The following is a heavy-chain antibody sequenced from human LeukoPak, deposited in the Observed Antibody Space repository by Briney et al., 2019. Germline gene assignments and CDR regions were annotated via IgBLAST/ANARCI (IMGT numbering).Heavy chain of an antibody. D-gene: IGHD5-18*01. Sequence: PGGSLRLSCAASGFTFSSYDMNWVRQAPGKGLEWVSAISGSGGSTYYADSVKGRFTISRDNSKNTLYLQMNSLRAEDTAVYYCAKATAMVNAFDIWGQGTMVTVSS. J-gene: IGHJ3*02. CDR2: ISGSGGST. V-gene: IGHV3-23*01. CDR1: GFTFSSYD. CDR3: AKATAMVNAFDI.